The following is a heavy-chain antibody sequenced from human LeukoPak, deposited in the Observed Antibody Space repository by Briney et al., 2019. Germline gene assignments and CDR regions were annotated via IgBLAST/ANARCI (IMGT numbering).Heavy chain of an antibody. CDR3: AKVPAITMIVSMDV. J-gene: IGHJ6*02. Sequence: PGGSLRLSCAASRFTFTSYGMSWVRQAPGKGLEWVSAISGSGSSTHYADSVKGRFTISRDNSKNTLYLQMNSLRAEDTAVYYCAKVPAITMIVSMDVWGQGTTVTVSS. CDR2: ISGSGSST. V-gene: IGHV3-23*01. CDR1: RFTFTSYG. D-gene: IGHD3-22*01.